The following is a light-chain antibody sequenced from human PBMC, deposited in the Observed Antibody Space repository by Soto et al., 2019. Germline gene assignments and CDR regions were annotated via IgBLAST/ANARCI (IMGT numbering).Light chain of an antibody. CDR1: QIVSSSY. V-gene: IGKV3-15*01. Sequence: EIVFTHSPFTLSLSPVERATLSFMASQIVSSSYLAWYQQKPGQAPRLLIYGASTRATGIPDRFSGSGSGTEFTLTISSLQSEDFAVYYCQQYNSWPPINFGQGTRLEIK. CDR3: QQYNSWPPIN. J-gene: IGKJ5*01. CDR2: GAS.